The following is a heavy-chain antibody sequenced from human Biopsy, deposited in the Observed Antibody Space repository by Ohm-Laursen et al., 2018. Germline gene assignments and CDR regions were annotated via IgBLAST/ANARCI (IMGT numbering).Heavy chain of an antibody. CDR3: ARVFCTSTTCYGLLDN. CDR2: ISPYNDKT. V-gene: IGHV1-18*01. Sequence: SVKVSCNASGYTFTSYDISWVRQAPGQGLEWMGWISPYNDKTSYPPKLQDRVTMTADTSTNTAHMELRSLRSDDTAVYYCARVFCTSTTCYGLLDNWGQGTVVTVPS. J-gene: IGHJ4*02. CDR1: GYTFTSYD. D-gene: IGHD2/OR15-2a*01.